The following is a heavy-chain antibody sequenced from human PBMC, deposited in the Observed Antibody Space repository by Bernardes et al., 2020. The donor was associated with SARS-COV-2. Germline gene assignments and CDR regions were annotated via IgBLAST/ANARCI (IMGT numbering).Heavy chain of an antibody. CDR1: GFTFSTYS. D-gene: IGHD5-18*01. CDR2: ISSNSRYI. V-gene: IGHV3-21*01. J-gene: IGHJ6*02. Sequence: GGSLRLSCAASGFTFSTYSMNWVRQAPGKGLEWVSSISSNSRYIYYADSVKGRFTISRDNAKNSLYLQMNSLRAEDTAVYYCARDGGQKVDTAMAHIQSYYCYDMDVWGQGTTVTVSS. CDR3: ARDGGQKVDTAMAHIQSYYCYDMDV.